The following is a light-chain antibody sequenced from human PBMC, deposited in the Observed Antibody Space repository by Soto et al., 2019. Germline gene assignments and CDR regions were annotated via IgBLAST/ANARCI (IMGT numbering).Light chain of an antibody. CDR2: GAS. J-gene: IGKJ1*01. V-gene: IGKV3-20*01. CDR1: QSVSSSY. CDR3: QPYGSSPQT. Sequence: ESVLTQSPGTLSLSPGERATLSCRASQSVSSSYLAWYQQKPGQGPRLLIYGASSRATGIPDRFSGSGSGTDFTLTISRLEPEDFAVYYCQPYGSSPQTFGQGTKVEIK.